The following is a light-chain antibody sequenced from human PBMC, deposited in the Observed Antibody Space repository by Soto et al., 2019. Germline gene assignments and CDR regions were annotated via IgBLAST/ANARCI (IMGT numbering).Light chain of an antibody. CDR1: QSVRSNE. CDR2: GAS. J-gene: IGKJ4*01. V-gene: IGKV3-20*01. CDR3: QQYGRSPLN. Sequence: EIVLTQSPGTLSLSPGERATLSCRASQSVRSNELAWYQQKPGQAPRLLIYGASSRATAIPDRVSGSGSGTDFTLTISRLEPYDFAVYYCQQYGRSPLNFGGGTKVEFK.